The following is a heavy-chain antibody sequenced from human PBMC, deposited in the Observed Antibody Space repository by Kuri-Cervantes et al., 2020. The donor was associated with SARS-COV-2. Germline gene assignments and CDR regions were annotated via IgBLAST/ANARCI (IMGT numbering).Heavy chain of an antibody. D-gene: IGHD1-1*01. Sequence: SVKVSCKASGGTFRGYAVSWVRQAPGQGLEYMGGIIPIFGSANYAQKFEGRVTITADESTTIVYMELSGLTSEDTAVYYCAIRQNWNVGESWFDPWGPGTLVTVSS. J-gene: IGHJ5*02. V-gene: IGHV1-69*13. CDR1: GGTFRGYA. CDR3: AIRQNWNVGESWFDP. CDR2: IIPIFGSA.